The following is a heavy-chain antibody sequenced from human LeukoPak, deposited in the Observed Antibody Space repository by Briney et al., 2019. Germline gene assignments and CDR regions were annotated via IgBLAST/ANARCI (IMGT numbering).Heavy chain of an antibody. Sequence: GGSLRLSCAASGFTFSSYGMHWVRQAPGKGLEWVAVISYDGSNKYYADSVKGRFTISRDNSKNTLYLQMNSLRAEDTAVYYCARSDGSNWYGGDDYWGQGTLVTVSS. V-gene: IGHV3-30*03. CDR3: ARSDGSNWYGGDDY. J-gene: IGHJ4*02. CDR1: GFTFSSYG. D-gene: IGHD6-13*01. CDR2: ISYDGSNK.